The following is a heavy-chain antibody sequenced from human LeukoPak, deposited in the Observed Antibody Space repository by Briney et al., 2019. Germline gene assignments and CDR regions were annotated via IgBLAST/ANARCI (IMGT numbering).Heavy chain of an antibody. CDR3: ATWPGGWYGEDS. J-gene: IGHJ4*02. V-gene: IGHV3-53*01. CDR1: GFTVSSNF. CDR2: IYGGGST. Sequence: PGGSLRLSCAASGFTVSSNFMSWVRRAPGKGLEWVSVIYGGGSTYYADSVKGRFTISRDTSENTLHLQMNTLRAEDTAVYYCATWPGGWYGEDSWGQGTLVTVSS. D-gene: IGHD6-19*01.